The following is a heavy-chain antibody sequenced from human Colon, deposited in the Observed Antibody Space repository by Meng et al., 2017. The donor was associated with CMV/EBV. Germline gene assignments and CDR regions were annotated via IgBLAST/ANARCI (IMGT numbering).Heavy chain of an antibody. D-gene: IGHD3-10*01. CDR3: ARSYYYGLDV. Sequence: GESLKISCEASGFIFKNYIMHWVRQAPGKGLEWVSSISNINYIYQADSVKGRFTISRDNAKNSLSLLMNSLRPEDTAVYYCARSYYYGLDVWGQGTTVTSP. CDR2: ISNINYI. V-gene: IGHV3-21*01. CDR1: GFIFKNYI. J-gene: IGHJ6*02.